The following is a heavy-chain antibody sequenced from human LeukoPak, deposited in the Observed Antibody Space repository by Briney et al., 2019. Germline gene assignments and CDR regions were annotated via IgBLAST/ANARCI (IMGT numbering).Heavy chain of an antibody. Sequence: SETLSLTCTVSGGSISTYYWSWIRQPPGKGLEWIGYIYSSGSANYNPSLKSRVTMSVDASKNQFSLRLSSVTAADTTVYYCARMGGYSGYATHWGQGTLVTVSS. CDR3: ARMGGYSGYATH. CDR2: IYSSGSA. J-gene: IGHJ4*02. D-gene: IGHD5-12*01. CDR1: GGSISTYY. V-gene: IGHV4-59*08.